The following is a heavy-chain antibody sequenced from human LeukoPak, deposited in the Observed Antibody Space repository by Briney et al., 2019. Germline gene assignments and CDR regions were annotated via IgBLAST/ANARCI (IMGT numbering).Heavy chain of an antibody. CDR3: ARATRGGIRFGELSDYYYMDV. CDR2: INWNGGST. Sequence: GGSLRLSCAASGFTFDDYGMSWVRQAPGKGLEWVSGINWNGGSTGYADSVKGRFTISRDNAKNSLYLQMNSLRAEDTALYYCARATRGGIRFGELSDYYYMDVWGKGTTVTVSS. D-gene: IGHD3-10*01. V-gene: IGHV3-20*04. CDR1: GFTFDDYG. J-gene: IGHJ6*03.